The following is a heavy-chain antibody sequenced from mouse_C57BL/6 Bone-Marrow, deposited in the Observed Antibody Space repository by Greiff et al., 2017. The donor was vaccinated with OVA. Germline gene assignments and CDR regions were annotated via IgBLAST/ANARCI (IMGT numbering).Heavy chain of an antibody. D-gene: IGHD1-3*01. Sequence: VQLQQPGTELVKPGASVKLSCKASGYTFTSYWMHWVKQRPGQGLEWIGNINPSNGGTNYNEKFKNKATLTVDKSSSTAYMKLSSLTSEDSAVFYCARERGAPKTNFYFDYWGQGTTLTVSS. CDR3: ARERGAPKTNFYFDY. CDR2: INPSNGGT. J-gene: IGHJ2*01. CDR1: GYTFTSYW. V-gene: IGHV1-53*01.